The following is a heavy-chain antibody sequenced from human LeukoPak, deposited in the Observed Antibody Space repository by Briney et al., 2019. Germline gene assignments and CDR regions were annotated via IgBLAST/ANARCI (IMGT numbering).Heavy chain of an antibody. CDR3: AKLAGTFSAIMSVAYFDY. Sequence: GGSLRLSCAASGFTFSSYVMNWVRQAPGKGLEWVTFIRYDGSNKYYADSVKGRFTISRDNSKNTLYLQMNSLRAEDTAVYYCAKLAGTFSAIMSVAYFDYWGQGTLVTVSS. V-gene: IGHV3-30*02. CDR1: GFTFSSYV. D-gene: IGHD6-6*01. J-gene: IGHJ4*02. CDR2: IRYDGSNK.